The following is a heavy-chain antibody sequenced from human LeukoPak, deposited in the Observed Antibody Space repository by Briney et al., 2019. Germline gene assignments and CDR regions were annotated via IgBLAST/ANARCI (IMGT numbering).Heavy chain of an antibody. D-gene: IGHD6-13*01. CDR3: ARDSAGSPYYYYYGMDV. Sequence: PGGSLRLSCAASGFTFSSYSMNWVRQAPGKGLEWVSYISSSSSTIYYADSVKGRFTISRDNAKNSLYLQMNSLRDEDTAVYYCARDSAGSPYYYYYGMDVWGQGTTVTVSS. J-gene: IGHJ6*02. CDR2: ISSSSSTI. V-gene: IGHV3-48*02. CDR1: GFTFSSYS.